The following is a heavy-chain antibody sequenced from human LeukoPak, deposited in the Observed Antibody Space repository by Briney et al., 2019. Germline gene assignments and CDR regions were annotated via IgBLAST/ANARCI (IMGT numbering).Heavy chain of an antibody. D-gene: IGHD3-22*01. Sequence: GGSLRLSCAASGFTFSDYYMSWLRQAPGKGLEWVSSISSSSSYIYYADSVKGRFTISRDNAKNSLYLQMNSLRAEDTALYYCAKDIITTLLNPSNYYYYGMDVWGQGTTVTVSS. CDR1: GFTFSDYY. CDR2: ISSSSSYI. J-gene: IGHJ6*02. CDR3: AKDIITTLLNPSNYYYYGMDV. V-gene: IGHV3-11*05.